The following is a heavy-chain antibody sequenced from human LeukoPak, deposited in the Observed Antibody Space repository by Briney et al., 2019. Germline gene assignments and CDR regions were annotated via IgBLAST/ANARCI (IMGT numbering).Heavy chain of an antibody. CDR2: ISAYNGDT. V-gene: IGHV1-18*04. D-gene: IGHD3-10*01. CDR1: GYTFTGYS. CDR3: ARVRPGGNWFDP. J-gene: IGHJ5*02. Sequence: ASVKVSCKASGYTFTGYSISWVRQAPGQGLEWMGWISAYNGDTNYAQKLQGRVTMTTDTSTSTAYMELRSLRSDDTAVYYCARVRPGGNWFDPWGQGTLVTVSS.